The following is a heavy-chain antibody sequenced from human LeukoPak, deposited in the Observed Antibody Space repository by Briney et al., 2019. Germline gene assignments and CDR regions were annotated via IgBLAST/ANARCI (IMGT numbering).Heavy chain of an antibody. CDR3: ARHSTAAAVADAFDI. V-gene: IGHV4-31*03. CDR1: GGSISSGGYN. D-gene: IGHD6-19*01. CDR2: IYYFGNT. Sequence: SETLSLTCTVSGGSISSGGYNWSWMRQHPGKGLEWIGYIYYFGNTYYNPSLKSRVSISVDTSKNQFSLKLSSVTAADTAVYYCARHSTAAAVADAFDIWGQGTMVTVSS. J-gene: IGHJ3*02.